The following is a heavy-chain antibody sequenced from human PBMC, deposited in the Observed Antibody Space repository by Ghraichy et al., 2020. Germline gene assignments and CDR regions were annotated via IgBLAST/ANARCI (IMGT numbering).Heavy chain of an antibody. CDR3: ARGMVYAPPHPDIYYYYYGMDV. V-gene: IGHV3-11*01. CDR2: ISSSGSTI. J-gene: IGHJ6*02. CDR1: GFTFSDYY. Sequence: GGSLRLSCAASGFTFSDYYMSWIRQAPGKGLEWVSYISSSGSTIYYADSVKGRFTISRDNAKNSLYLQMNSLRAEDTAVYYCARGMVYAPPHPDIYYYYYGMDVWGQGTTVTVSS. D-gene: IGHD2-8*01.